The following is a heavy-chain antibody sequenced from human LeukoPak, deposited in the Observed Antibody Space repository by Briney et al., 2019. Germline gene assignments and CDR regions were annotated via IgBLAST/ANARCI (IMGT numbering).Heavy chain of an antibody. D-gene: IGHD3-16*01. CDR2: ISSSSTYI. V-gene: IGHV3-21*01. CDR1: GFTFSSYS. CDR3: ARSMGLGPQMRGGDY. J-gene: IGHJ4*02. Sequence: GGSLRLSCAASGFTFSSYSMNWVRQAPGKGLKWVSSISSSSTYIYYADSVKGRFAISRDNAKNSLYLQMNSLRAEDTAVYYCARSMGLGPQMRGGDYWGQGTLVTVSS.